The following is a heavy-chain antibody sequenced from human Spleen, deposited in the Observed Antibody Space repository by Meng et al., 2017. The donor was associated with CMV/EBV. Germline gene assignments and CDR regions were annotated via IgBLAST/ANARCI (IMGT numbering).Heavy chain of an antibody. CDR2: ISSSSSTI. CDR3: ARFTYYDFWSGYSNDAFDI. D-gene: IGHD3-3*01. V-gene: IGHV3-48*04. J-gene: IGHJ3*02. Sequence: GGSLRLSCAASGFTFSSYSMNWVRQAPGKGLEWVSYISSSSSTIYYADSVKGRFTISRDNAKNSLYLQMNSLRAEDTAVYYCARFTYYDFWSGYSNDAFDIWGQGTMVTVSS. CDR1: GFTFSSYS.